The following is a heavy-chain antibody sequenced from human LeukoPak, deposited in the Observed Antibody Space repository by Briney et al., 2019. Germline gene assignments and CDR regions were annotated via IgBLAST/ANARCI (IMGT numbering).Heavy chain of an antibody. CDR1: GFTFSSYW. CDR2: INSDGSST. CDR3: ARISSWTHDY. Sequence: GGSLRLSCAASGFTFSSYWMHWVRQAPGKGRVWVSRINSDGSSTSYADSVKGRFTISRDNAKNTLYLQMNSLRAEDTAVYYCARISSWTHDYWGQGTLVTVSS. V-gene: IGHV3-74*01. D-gene: IGHD6-13*01. J-gene: IGHJ4*02.